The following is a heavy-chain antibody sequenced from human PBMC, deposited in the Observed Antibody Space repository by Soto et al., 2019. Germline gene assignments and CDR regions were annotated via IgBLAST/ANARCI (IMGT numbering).Heavy chain of an antibody. J-gene: IGHJ6*02. CDR3: ARPGYCSSTSCTHYGMDV. CDR1: GYSFTSYW. CDR2: IDPSDSYT. Sequence: GESLKISCKGSGYSFTSYWISWVRQMPGKGLEWIGRIDPSDSYTNYSPSFQGHVTISADKSISTAYLQWSSLKASDTAMYYCARPGYCSSTSCTHYGMDVWGQGTTVTVSS. V-gene: IGHV5-10-1*01. D-gene: IGHD2-2*03.